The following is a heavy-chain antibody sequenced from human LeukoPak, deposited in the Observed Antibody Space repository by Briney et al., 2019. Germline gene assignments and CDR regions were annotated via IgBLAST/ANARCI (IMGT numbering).Heavy chain of an antibody. Sequence: GGSLRLSCAASGFTFSSSAMNWVRQAPGKGLEWVSSINNVGSHIYYAGSVRGRFTISRDNAKNSLYLQMSSLRAEDTAVYYCTRDPTQYLRYGYFDYWGQRTLVTVSS. V-gene: IGHV3-21*01. D-gene: IGHD4-11*01. CDR2: INNVGSHI. CDR3: TRDPTQYLRYGYFDY. J-gene: IGHJ4*02. CDR1: GFTFSSSA.